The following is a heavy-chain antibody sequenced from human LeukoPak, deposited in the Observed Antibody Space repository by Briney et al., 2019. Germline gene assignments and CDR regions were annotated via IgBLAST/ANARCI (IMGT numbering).Heavy chain of an antibody. J-gene: IGHJ4*02. CDR1: GFTFSSYA. CDR3: TTGQTALYLEWFDQPNDY. Sequence: GRSLRLSCAASGFTFSSYAMHWVRQAPGKGLEWVGRIKSKTHFATTDYAAPVKGRFTISRDDSKNTLYLQMNSLKIEDSGVYYCTTGQTALYLEWFDQPNDYWGQGTLVTVSS. CDR2: IKSKTHFATT. V-gene: IGHV3-15*01. D-gene: IGHD3-3*01.